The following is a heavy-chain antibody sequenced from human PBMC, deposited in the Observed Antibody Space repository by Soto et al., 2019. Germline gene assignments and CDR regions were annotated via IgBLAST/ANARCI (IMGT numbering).Heavy chain of an antibody. J-gene: IGHJ4*02. V-gene: IGHV5-51*01. CDR1: GYSFTSYW. Sequence: PGESLKISCKGSGYSFTSYWIGWVRQMPGKGLDWMGIIYPGDSDTRYSPFFQGQVTISADKSNSTAYLQWSSLKASDTAMYYCARQTSRGVSGYDSPSDYWGQGTLVTVSS. CDR3: ARQTSRGVSGYDSPSDY. CDR2: IYPGDSDT. D-gene: IGHD5-12*01.